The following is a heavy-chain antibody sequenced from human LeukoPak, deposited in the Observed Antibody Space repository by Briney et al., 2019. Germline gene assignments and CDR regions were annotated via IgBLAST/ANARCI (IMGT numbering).Heavy chain of an antibody. V-gene: IGHV3-74*01. Sequence: GGSLRLSCAASGFTFSNYWMHWVRQAPGKGLVWVSRINSDGSSTSYADSVKGRFTISRDNAKNTLYLRMNSLRAEDTAVYYCARVSSGSYFGYYYYYMDVWGKGTTVTVSS. D-gene: IGHD1-26*01. CDR3: ARVSSGSYFGYYYYYMDV. CDR1: GFTFSNYW. J-gene: IGHJ6*03. CDR2: INSDGSST.